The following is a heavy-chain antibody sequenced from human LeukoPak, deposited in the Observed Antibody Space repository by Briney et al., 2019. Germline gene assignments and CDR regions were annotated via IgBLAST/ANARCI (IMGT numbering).Heavy chain of an antibody. D-gene: IGHD3-22*01. CDR1: GFTFGDYA. J-gene: IGHJ4*02. CDR3: TRRNYYDSSGYWDDFDY. CDR2: IRSKAYGGTT. V-gene: IGHV3-49*03. Sequence: GGSLRLSCTASGFTFGDYAMSWFRQAPGKGLEWVGFIRSKAYGGTTEYAASVKGRFTISRDDSKSIAYLQMNSLKTEDTAVYYCTRRNYYDSSGYWDDFDYWGQGTLVTVSS.